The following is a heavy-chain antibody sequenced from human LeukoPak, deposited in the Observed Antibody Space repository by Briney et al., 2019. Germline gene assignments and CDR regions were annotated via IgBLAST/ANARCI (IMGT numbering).Heavy chain of an antibody. CDR3: ARLLLTTTTDYFDY. J-gene: IGHJ4*02. CDR2: INHSGST. Sequence: SETLSLTCAVYGGSFSGYYWSWIRQPPGKGLEWIGEINHSGSTNYNPSLKSRVTISVDTSKNQFSLKLSSVTAADTAVYYCARLLLTTTTDYFDYWGQGTLVTVSS. D-gene: IGHD3-10*01. V-gene: IGHV4-34*01. CDR1: GGSFSGYY.